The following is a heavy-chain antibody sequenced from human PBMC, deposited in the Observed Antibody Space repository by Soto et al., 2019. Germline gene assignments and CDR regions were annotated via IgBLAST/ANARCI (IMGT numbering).Heavy chain of an antibody. V-gene: IGHV4-59*01. D-gene: IGHD2-15*01. Sequence: SDTLSLTCTVSGGSISSYYWSWIRQPPGKGLEWIGYIYYSGSTNYNPSLKSRVTISVDTSKNQFSLKLSSVTAADTAVYYCARRYCGGDSCYSSFDYWGQGILVTVPS. CDR3: ARRYCGGDSCYSSFDY. CDR1: GGSISSYY. CDR2: IYYSGST. J-gene: IGHJ4*01.